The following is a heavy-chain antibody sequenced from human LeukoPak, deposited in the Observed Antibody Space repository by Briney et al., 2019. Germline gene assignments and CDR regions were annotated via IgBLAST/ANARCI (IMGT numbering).Heavy chain of an antibody. CDR1: AFSVSSYE. Sequence: GGSPTLACAAAAFSVSSYEMKSVRHPPGNGLEWVLSITMSGSTIYYPYTVKSRYTISSDNAKNSLYLQMNSLRAEDTAVYYCARETYGSGSYSYFAYWGQGTLVTVSS. D-gene: IGHD3-10*01. J-gene: IGHJ4*02. CDR2: ITMSGSTI. CDR3: ARETYGSGSYSYFAY. V-gene: IGHV3-48*03.